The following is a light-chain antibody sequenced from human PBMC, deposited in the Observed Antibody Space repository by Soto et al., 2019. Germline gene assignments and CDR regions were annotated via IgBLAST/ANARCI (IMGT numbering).Light chain of an antibody. J-gene: IGLJ1*01. V-gene: IGLV2-14*03. CDR3: SSYTSSSTPYV. CDR1: SSDVGGYNY. CDR2: DVS. Sequence: QSVLTQPASVSGSPGQSITISCTATSSDVGGYNYVSWYQHHPGKAPKLMIYDVSNRPSGVSNRFSGSKSGNTASLTISGLQAEDEADYYCSSYTSSSTPYVFGTGTKLTVL.